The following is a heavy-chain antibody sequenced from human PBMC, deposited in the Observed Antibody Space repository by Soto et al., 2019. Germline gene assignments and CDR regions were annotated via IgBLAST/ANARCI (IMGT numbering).Heavy chain of an antibody. J-gene: IGHJ6*02. V-gene: IGHV1-69*12. Sequence: QVQLVQSGAEVKKPGSSVKVSYKASGGTCSSYAISWVRQVPGQGLEWMGGIMPIFGTPDYAQNFQGRVTITADESTSTAYMELSSLRSEDTGVYYCARDKDRLQLGGNYYYIMDVWGQGTTVTVSS. D-gene: IGHD5-12*01. CDR3: ARDKDRLQLGGNYYYIMDV. CDR1: GGTCSSYA. CDR2: IMPIFGTP.